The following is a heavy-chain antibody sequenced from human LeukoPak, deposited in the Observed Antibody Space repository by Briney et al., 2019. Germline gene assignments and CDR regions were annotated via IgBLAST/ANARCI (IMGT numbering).Heavy chain of an antibody. CDR1: GLTFDTYS. D-gene: IGHD6-6*01. Sequence: PGGSLRLSCEASGLTFDTYSMSWVRQAPGKGLEWVSYISSSSSTIYYADSVKGRFTISRDNAKNSLYLQMNSLRAEDTAVYYCARDSSSPLSLEDWGQGTLVTVSS. J-gene: IGHJ4*02. CDR2: ISSSSSTI. V-gene: IGHV3-48*04. CDR3: ARDSSSPLSLED.